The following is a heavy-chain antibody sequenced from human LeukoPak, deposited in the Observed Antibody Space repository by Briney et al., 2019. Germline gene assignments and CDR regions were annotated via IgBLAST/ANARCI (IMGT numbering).Heavy chain of an antibody. CDR1: GFTFSSYE. CDR2: ISSSGSTI. V-gene: IGHV3-48*03. D-gene: IGHD2-21*02. Sequence: GGSLRLSCATSGFTFSSYEMNWVRQAPGKGLEWVSYISSSGSTIYYADSVKGRFTISRDNAKNSLYLQMNSLRAEDTAVYYCARDHPRYNDCWDYWGQGTLVTVSS. CDR3: ARDHPRYNDCWDY. J-gene: IGHJ4*02.